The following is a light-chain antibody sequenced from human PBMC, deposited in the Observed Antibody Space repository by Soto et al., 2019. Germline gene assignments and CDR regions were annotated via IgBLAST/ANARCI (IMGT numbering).Light chain of an antibody. Sequence: QSVLTQPPSASGTPGQTVTISCSGGISNIGTNSIAWYQHLPGTAPKLLIYFSHQRPLGVPDRFSGSKSGTSGSLVISDLQSEDEADYFSASWNDSQNVVLFGEGTKLTVL. J-gene: IGLJ2*01. CDR2: FSH. V-gene: IGLV1-44*01. CDR3: ASWNDSQNVVL. CDR1: ISNIGTNS.